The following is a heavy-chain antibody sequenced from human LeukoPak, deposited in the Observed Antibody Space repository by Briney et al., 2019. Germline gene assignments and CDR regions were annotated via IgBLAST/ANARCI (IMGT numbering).Heavy chain of an antibody. D-gene: IGHD6-13*01. Sequence: GGSLRLSCAASGFTFSSYAMNWVRQAPGKGLEWVSSISSSSSYIYYADSVKGRFTISRDNAKNSLYLQMNSLRAEDTAVYYCARDPAAGPYAFDIWGQGTMVTVSS. V-gene: IGHV3-21*01. CDR2: ISSSSSYI. J-gene: IGHJ3*02. CDR3: ARDPAAGPYAFDI. CDR1: GFTFSSYA.